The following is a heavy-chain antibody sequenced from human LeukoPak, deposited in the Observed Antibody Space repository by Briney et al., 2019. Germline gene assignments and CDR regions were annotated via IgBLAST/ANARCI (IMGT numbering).Heavy chain of an antibody. CDR1: GGSISSGDYF. Sequence: SETLSLTCSVSGGSISSGDYFWTWIRQPPGKGLECIGYIYYSGTTYYNPSLKSRITMSVDMSANQFSLRLTSVSAADTAVYYCTRAYWIGFHFDSWGQGILVSVSS. CDR3: TRAYWIGFHFDS. D-gene: IGHD3-3*01. CDR2: IYYSGTT. V-gene: IGHV4-30-4*01. J-gene: IGHJ4*02.